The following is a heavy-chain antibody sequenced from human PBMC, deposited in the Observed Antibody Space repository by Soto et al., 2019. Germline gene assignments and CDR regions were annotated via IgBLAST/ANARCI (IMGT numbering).Heavy chain of an antibody. D-gene: IGHD1-1*01. CDR2: IIPIFDTA. CDR3: ARNGTLSGYSYGMDV. Sequence: QVQLVQSGAELRKPGSSGKVSCKASGGTFSDATINWVRQAPGQRLEWMGGIIPIFDTANYAETFQGRVTITADESTSTSFMEVSSLRSEDTAVYYCARNGTLSGYSYGMDVWGQGTMVTVSS. CDR1: GGTFSDAT. V-gene: IGHV1-69*01. J-gene: IGHJ6*02.